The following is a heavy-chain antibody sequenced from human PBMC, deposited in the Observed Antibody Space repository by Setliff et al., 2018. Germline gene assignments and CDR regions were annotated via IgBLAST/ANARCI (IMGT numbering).Heavy chain of an antibody. V-gene: IGHV4-34*01. D-gene: IGHD6-19*01. CDR2: INHSGSS. Sequence: PSETLSLTCAVYGGSFSDYHWSWIRQTPGKGLEWIGKINHSGSSTYNPSLKSRVTISLYTSKSQFSLTLSPVTAADTAVYYCARGGGYNSGSYQGGLYYMDVWGKGTTVTVSS. J-gene: IGHJ6*03. CDR3: ARGGGYNSGSYQGGLYYMDV. CDR1: GGSFSDYH.